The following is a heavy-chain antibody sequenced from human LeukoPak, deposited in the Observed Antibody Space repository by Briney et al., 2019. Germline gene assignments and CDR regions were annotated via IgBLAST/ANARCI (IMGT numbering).Heavy chain of an antibody. J-gene: IGHJ4*02. V-gene: IGHV3-23*01. CDR2: ISGSGGST. D-gene: IGHD6-19*01. CDR1: GFTFNSYA. Sequence: PGGSLTLSCAASGFTFNSYAIYWVRQAPGKGLEWVSGISGSGGSTYHADSVKGTFSSSRYNSRNTLFLQMHSLRAEDTALYYCAKATAGYSSGRYPGWPIDYWGQGTLVTVSS. CDR3: AKATAGYSSGRYPGWPIDY.